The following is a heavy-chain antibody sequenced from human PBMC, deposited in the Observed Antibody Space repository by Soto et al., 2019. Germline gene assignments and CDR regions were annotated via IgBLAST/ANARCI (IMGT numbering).Heavy chain of an antibody. J-gene: IGHJ4*02. Sequence: EVQLVESGGGLVQPGGSLKLSCAASGFTFSGSAMHWVRQASGKGLEWVGRIRSKANSYATAYAASVKGRFTISRDDSKNTAYLQMNSLKTEDTAVYYCTSQKIGRVYATLTFDYWGQGTLVTVSS. CDR2: IRSKANSYAT. CDR1: GFTFSGSA. CDR3: TSQKIGRVYATLTFDY. D-gene: IGHD2-8*01. V-gene: IGHV3-73*01.